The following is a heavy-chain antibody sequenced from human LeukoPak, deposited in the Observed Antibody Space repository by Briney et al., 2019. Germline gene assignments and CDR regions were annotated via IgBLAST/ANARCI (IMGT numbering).Heavy chain of an antibody. D-gene: IGHD3-22*01. Sequence: SETLSLTCTVSGGSISSSSYYWGWIRQPPGKGLEWIGSIYYSGSTYYNPSLKSRVTISVDTSKNQFSLKLSSVTAADTAVYYCARVPKHSSGYFGFDYWGQGTLVTVSS. CDR2: IYYSGST. V-gene: IGHV4-39*07. J-gene: IGHJ4*02. CDR3: ARVPKHSSGYFGFDY. CDR1: GGSISSSSYY.